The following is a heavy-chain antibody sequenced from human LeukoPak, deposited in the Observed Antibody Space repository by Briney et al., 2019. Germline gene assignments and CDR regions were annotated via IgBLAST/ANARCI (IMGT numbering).Heavy chain of an antibody. D-gene: IGHD3-10*01. V-gene: IGHV1-46*01. CDR3: ARVPNYYGSGSYSLIPTADY. CDR1: GYTFTGYY. J-gene: IGHJ4*02. Sequence: ASVKVSCKASGYTFTGYYMHWVRQAPGQGLEWMGLINPTGGSTGYAQKFQGRVTMTRDMSTSTVYMELSSLRSEDTAVYYCARVPNYYGSGSYSLIPTADYWGQGTLVTVSS. CDR2: INPTGGST.